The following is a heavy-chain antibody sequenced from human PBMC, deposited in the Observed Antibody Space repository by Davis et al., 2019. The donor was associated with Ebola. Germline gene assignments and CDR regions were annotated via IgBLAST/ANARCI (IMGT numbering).Heavy chain of an antibody. D-gene: IGHD2-2*01. Sequence: AASVKVSCKASGYTFTSYGISWVRQAPGQGLEWMGWISAYNGNTNYAQKLQGRVTMTRDTSTSTVYMELSSLRSEDTAVYYCARDRGYCSSTSCFNAYYYGMDVWGQGTTVTVSS. V-gene: IGHV1-18*01. CDR2: ISAYNGNT. CDR3: ARDRGYCSSTSCFNAYYYGMDV. J-gene: IGHJ6*02. CDR1: GYTFTSYG.